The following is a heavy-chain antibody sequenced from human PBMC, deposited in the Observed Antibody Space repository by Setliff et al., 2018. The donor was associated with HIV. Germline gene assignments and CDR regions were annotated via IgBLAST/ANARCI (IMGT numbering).Heavy chain of an antibody. CDR2: ITSDGSTT. CDR1: GFTFSSYW. CDR3: ASRIFYKGIVDY. V-gene: IGHV3-74*01. D-gene: IGHD2-8*01. Sequence: GGSLRLSCAASGFTFSSYWMHWVRQAPGQGLVWVSRITSDGSTTAYADSVKGRFTISRDNTRNTLYLQMNSLRAEDTAVYYCASRIFYKGIVDYWGQGTLVTVSS. J-gene: IGHJ4*02.